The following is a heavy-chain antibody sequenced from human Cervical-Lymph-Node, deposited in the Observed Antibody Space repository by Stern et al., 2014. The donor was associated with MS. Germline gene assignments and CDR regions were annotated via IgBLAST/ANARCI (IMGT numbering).Heavy chain of an antibody. CDR1: GDSFTGYW. V-gene: IGHV5-51*01. CDR3: ARHSARGLLQFGELFDP. CDR2: IRPYDSDT. Sequence: EVQLVESGAEVKKPGESLKISCKGSGDSFTGYWIGWVRQMTGKGLEGRGRIRPYDSDTRYSPSFQGQVTFSADKSISTAYLQWSSLKASDTAMYYCARHSARGLLQFGELFDPWGQGTLVTVSS. J-gene: IGHJ5*01. D-gene: IGHD3-10*01.